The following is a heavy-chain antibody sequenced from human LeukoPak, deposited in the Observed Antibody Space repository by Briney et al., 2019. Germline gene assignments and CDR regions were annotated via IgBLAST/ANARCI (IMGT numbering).Heavy chain of an antibody. CDR2: IKHSGST. CDR1: GGSIRSGDYC. Sequence: SETLSLTCTVSGGSIRSGDYCWGWVRQPRGKGREWIVEIKHSGSTNYNPALKSRVTISVDTSKNQFSLKLSYVTAADTAVYYCARHGLYGSGSYQAFDIWGQGTMVTVSS. D-gene: IGHD3-10*01. CDR3: ARHGLYGSGSYQAFDI. J-gene: IGHJ3*02. V-gene: IGHV4-39*01.